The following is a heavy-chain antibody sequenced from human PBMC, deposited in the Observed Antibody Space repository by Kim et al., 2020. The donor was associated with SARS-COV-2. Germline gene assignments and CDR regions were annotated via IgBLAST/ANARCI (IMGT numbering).Heavy chain of an antibody. V-gene: IGHV3-11*03. Sequence: SVKGRFTISRDDDKNSLYLRMNSLRAEDTGVYYCARSYGSVLSGWFDPWGQGTLVTVSS. J-gene: IGHJ5*02. CDR3: ARSYGSVLSGWFDP. D-gene: IGHD3-10*01.